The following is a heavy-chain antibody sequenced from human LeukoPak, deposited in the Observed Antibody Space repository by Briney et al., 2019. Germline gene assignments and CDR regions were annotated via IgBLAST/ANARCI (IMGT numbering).Heavy chain of an antibody. V-gene: IGHV3-15*01. J-gene: IGHJ4*02. D-gene: IGHD3-22*01. CDR3: TTYYYDSTSDFGY. CDR2: IKSKTDGGTT. Sequence: GGSLRLSCAASGFTFSNAWMSWVRQAPGKGLEWVARIKSKTDGGTTDYAAPVKGRFTISRDDSKNMVYLQMISLQTEDTAVYYCTTYYYDSTSDFGYWGQGTLVTVSS. CDR1: GFTFSNAW.